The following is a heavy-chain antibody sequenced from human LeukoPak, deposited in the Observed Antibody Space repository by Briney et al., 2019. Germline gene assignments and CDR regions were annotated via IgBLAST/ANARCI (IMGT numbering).Heavy chain of an antibody. J-gene: IGHJ5*02. CDR1: GLTFSIYS. Sequence: GGSLRLSCAASGLTFSIYSMDWVRQAPGKGLEWVSSISSSSGYIYYADSVKGRFTISRDNAKNSLYLQMNSLRAEDTAVYYCARGQNRRVVRGVILNWFDPWGQGTLVTVPS. CDR3: ARGQNRRVVRGVILNWFDP. V-gene: IGHV3-21*01. D-gene: IGHD3-10*01. CDR2: ISSSSGYI.